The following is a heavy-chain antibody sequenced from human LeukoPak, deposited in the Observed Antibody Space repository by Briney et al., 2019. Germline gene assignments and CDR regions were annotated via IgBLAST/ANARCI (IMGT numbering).Heavy chain of an antibody. D-gene: IGHD3-22*01. CDR2: VSGYNGNT. CDR3: AKDIHPGLDSGASCCFDY. CDR1: GYTFSSHG. Sequence: GASVKVSCKTSGYTFSSHGITWVRQAPGQGLEWMGWVSGYNGNTNYAQNVQGRVTMTTDTSTNTAYMELRSLRSDDTAVYYCAKDIHPGLDSGASCCFDYWGQGTRSPSPQ. J-gene: IGHJ4*02. V-gene: IGHV1-18*01.